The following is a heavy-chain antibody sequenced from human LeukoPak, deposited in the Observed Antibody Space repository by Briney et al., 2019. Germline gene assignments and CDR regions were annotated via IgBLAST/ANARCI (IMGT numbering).Heavy chain of an antibody. V-gene: IGHV3-66*01. Sequence: GGSLRLSCAASGFTVSSSYMSWARQAPGKGLEWVSIISSAGTTYYADSVKGRFTISRDNSKNTVYLQVNSLRDEDTAVYYCARDLEAANAYYFDYWGQGTMVTVSS. D-gene: IGHD6-13*01. CDR3: ARDLEAANAYYFDY. CDR1: GFTVSSSY. CDR2: ISSAGTT. J-gene: IGHJ4*02.